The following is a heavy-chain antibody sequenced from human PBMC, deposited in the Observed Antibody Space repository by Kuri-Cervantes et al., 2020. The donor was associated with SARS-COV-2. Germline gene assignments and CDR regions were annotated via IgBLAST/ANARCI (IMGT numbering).Heavy chain of an antibody. CDR3: ARVGCGGDWYFDL. CDR1: GYTFTSYY. CDR2: INPSGGST. V-gene: IGHV1-46*01. J-gene: IGHJ2*01. Sequence: ASVKVSCKSSGYTFTSYYMHRVRQAPGQGLAWMGIINPSGGSTSYAQKFQGRVTMTRDTSTSTVYMELSSLRSEDTAVYYCARVGCGGDWYFDLWGRGTLVTVSS. D-gene: IGHD2-21*01.